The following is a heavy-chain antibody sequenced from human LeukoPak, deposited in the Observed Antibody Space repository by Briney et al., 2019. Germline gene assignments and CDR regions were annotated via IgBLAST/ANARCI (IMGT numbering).Heavy chain of an antibody. J-gene: IGHJ5*02. Sequence: SEALSLTCTVSGGSISSSSYYWGWIRQPPGKGLEWIGSIYYSGSTYYNPSLKSRVTISVDTSKNQFSLKLSSVTAADTAVYYCARGFYLDGYSSGWYHPPPINWFDPWGQGTLVTVSS. V-gene: IGHV4-39*01. CDR3: ARGFYLDGYSSGWYHPPPINWFDP. CDR1: GGSISSSSYY. D-gene: IGHD6-19*01. CDR2: IYYSGST.